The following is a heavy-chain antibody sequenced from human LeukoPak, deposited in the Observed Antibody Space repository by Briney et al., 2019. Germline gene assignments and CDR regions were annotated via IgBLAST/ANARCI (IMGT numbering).Heavy chain of an antibody. CDR3: ARDEYSGYVHFDY. V-gene: IGHV3-21*01. Sequence: GGSLRLSCAASGFTFSSYSMNWVRQAPGKGLEWVSSISSSSSSYIYYADSVKGRFTISRDNAKNSLYLQMNSLRAEDTAVYYCARDEYSGYVHFDYWGQGTLVTVSS. CDR2: ISSSSSSYI. J-gene: IGHJ4*02. D-gene: IGHD5-12*01. CDR1: GFTFSSYS.